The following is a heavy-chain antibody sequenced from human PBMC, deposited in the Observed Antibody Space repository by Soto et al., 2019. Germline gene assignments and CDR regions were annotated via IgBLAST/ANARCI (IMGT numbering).Heavy chain of an antibody. Sequence: QVQLVESGGGVVQPGRSLRLSCAASGFTFSSYAMHWVRQAPGKGLEWVAVISYDGSNKYYADSVKGRFTISRDNSKNTLYLHMNSLRAEDTAVYYGARDSTSLQQGGGMDVWGQGTTVTVSS. J-gene: IGHJ6*02. D-gene: IGHD4-4*01. V-gene: IGHV3-30-3*01. CDR3: ARDSTSLQQGGGMDV. CDR2: ISYDGSNK. CDR1: GFTFSSYA.